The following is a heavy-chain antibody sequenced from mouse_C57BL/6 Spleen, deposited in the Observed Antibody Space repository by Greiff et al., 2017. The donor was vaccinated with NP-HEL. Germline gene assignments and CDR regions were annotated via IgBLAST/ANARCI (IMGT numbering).Heavy chain of an antibody. CDR2: IDPENGDT. CDR3: TRRDGNYWYFDV. CDR1: GFNIKDDY. V-gene: IGHV14-4*01. D-gene: IGHD2-1*01. Sequence: VQLQQSGAELVRPGASVKLSCTASGFNIKDDYMHWVKQRPEQGLEWIGWIDPENGDTEYASKFQGKATITADTSSNTAYLQLSSLTSEDTAVYYCTRRDGNYWYFDVWGTGTTVTVSS. J-gene: IGHJ1*03.